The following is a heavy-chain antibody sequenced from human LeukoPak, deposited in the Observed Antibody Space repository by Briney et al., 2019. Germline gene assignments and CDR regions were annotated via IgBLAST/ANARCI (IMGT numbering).Heavy chain of an antibody. J-gene: IGHJ5*02. CDR2: INHSGST. D-gene: IGHD3-9*01. Sequence: SETLSLTCAVYGGSFSGYYWSWIRQPPGKGLEWIGEINHSGSTNYNPSLKSRVTISVDTSKNQFSLKLSSVTAADTAVYYCARGRYFDWLPNWFDPWGQGTLVTVSS. CDR1: GGSFSGYY. CDR3: ARGRYFDWLPNWFDP. V-gene: IGHV4-34*01.